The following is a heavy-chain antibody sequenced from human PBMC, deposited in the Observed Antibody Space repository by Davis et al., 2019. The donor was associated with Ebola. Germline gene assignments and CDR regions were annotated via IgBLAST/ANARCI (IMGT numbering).Heavy chain of an antibody. CDR2: INPNSGGT. CDR3: ARDYRLIAVAGTESDY. Sequence: ASVKVSCKASGYTFTGYYMHWVRQAPGQGLEWMGRINPNSGGTNYAQKFQGRVTMTRDTSISTAYMELSRLRSDDTAVYYCARDYRLIAVAGTESDYWGQGTLVTVSS. V-gene: IGHV1-2*06. D-gene: IGHD6-19*01. CDR1: GYTFTGYY. J-gene: IGHJ4*02.